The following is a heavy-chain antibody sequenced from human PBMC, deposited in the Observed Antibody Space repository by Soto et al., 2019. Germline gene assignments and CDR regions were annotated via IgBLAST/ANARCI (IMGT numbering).Heavy chain of an antibody. Sequence: ASVKVSCKSSGGTFSNSPISWVRQAPGQGLEWMGGVIPLFRTANHAQKFQGRVTITADESTNTAYMELSSLRSEDTAVYYCARPRFSGSYSPSFSGWFDPWGQGTRVTVSS. CDR2: VIPLFRTA. CDR3: ARPRFSGSYSPSFSGWFDP. D-gene: IGHD1-26*01. J-gene: IGHJ5*02. CDR1: GGTFSNSP. V-gene: IGHV1-69*13.